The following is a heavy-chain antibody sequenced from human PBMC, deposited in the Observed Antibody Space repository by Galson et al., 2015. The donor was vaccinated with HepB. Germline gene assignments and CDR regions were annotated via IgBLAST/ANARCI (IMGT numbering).Heavy chain of an antibody. CDR2: IRSKAYGGTT. D-gene: IGHD3-22*01. J-gene: IGHJ4*02. CDR3: TRDRGAYYYDSSGDDY. Sequence: SLRLSCAASGFTFGDYAMSWVRQAPGKGLEWVGFIRSKAYGGTTEYAASVKGRFTISRDDSKSIAYLQMNSLKTEDTAVYYCTRDRGAYYYDSSGDDYWGQGTLVTVSS. V-gene: IGHV3-49*04. CDR1: GFTFGDYA.